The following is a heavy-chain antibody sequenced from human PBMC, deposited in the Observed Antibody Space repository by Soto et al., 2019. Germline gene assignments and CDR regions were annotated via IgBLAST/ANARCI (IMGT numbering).Heavy chain of an antibody. D-gene: IGHD2-15*01. CDR2: ITPSNGNT. CDR1: GYTFSTHG. J-gene: IGHJ3*02. V-gene: IGHV1-18*01. CDR3: ARFRLCSGSTCGPSCGFDM. Sequence: QAQLVQSGPEVKKPGASVKVSCKASGYTFSTHGLSWVRQAPGQGLEWMGWITPSNGNTNYAQKLQGRLSMTTDTSTNTGYMEVRSLRSADTAVYYCARFRLCSGSTCGPSCGFDMWGRGTVVTVSS.